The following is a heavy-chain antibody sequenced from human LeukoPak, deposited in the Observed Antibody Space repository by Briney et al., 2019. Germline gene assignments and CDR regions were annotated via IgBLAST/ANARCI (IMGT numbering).Heavy chain of an antibody. D-gene: IGHD2-2*01. J-gene: IGHJ4*02. CDR1: GYTFTCHG. CDR3: AREDCSSTSCPAVFDY. Sequence: ASGKVSCKASGYTFTCHGISWVRQAPGQGLEWMGWISAYNGNTNYEQKLQGRVTMTTDTSTSTAYMELRGLKSDDRAGYYCAREDCSSTSCPAVFDYWGQRTLVTVSS. CDR2: ISAYNGNT. V-gene: IGHV1-18*01.